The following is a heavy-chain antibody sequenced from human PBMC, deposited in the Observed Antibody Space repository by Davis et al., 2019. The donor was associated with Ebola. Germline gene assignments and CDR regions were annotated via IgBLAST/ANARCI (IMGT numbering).Heavy chain of an antibody. D-gene: IGHD6-13*01. CDR3: AKDRGIAAAGTPSDY. CDR2: ISSSSSYI. J-gene: IGHJ4*02. Sequence: GESLKISCAASGFTFSNYNMNWVRQAPEKGLEWVSSISSSSSYIYYADSVKGRFTISRDKSNNTLYLQMNSLRADDTAVAYCAKDRGIAAAGTPSDYWGQGTLVTVSS. V-gene: IGHV3-21*04. CDR1: GFTFSNYN.